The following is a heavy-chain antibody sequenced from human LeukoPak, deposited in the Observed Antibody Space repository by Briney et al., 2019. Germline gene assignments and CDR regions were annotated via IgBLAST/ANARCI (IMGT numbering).Heavy chain of an antibody. J-gene: IGHJ4*02. V-gene: IGHV3-74*01. D-gene: IGHD6-25*01. CDR2: IKGDGTST. Sequence: GGSLRLSCTVSGFTFSTHWMRWVRQAPGKGLVWVSHIKGDGTSTNYADSVKGRFTISRDNAKDTLFLQMNSLRAEDTAVYYCARDGLAAAADYWGQGTLVTVSS. CDR3: ARDGLAAAADY. CDR1: GFTFSTHW.